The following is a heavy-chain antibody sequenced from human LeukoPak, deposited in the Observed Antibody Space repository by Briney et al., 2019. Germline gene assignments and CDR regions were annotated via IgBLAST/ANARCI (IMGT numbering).Heavy chain of an antibody. CDR3: TTDDDGSYYYYGMDV. CDR2: ISGSGGST. D-gene: IGHD1-26*01. CDR1: GFTFSSYA. Sequence: GGSLRLSCAASGFTFSSYAMSWVRQAPGTGLEWVSAISGSGGSTYYADSVKGRFTISRDNSKNTLYLQMNSLKTEDTAVYYCTTDDDGSYYYYGMDVWGQGTTVTVSS. J-gene: IGHJ6*02. V-gene: IGHV3-23*01.